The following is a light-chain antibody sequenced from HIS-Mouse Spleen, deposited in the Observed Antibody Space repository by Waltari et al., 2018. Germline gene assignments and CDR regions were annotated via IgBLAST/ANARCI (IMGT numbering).Light chain of an antibody. CDR1: SSNVGSYNL. V-gene: IGLV2-23*01. CDR2: EGS. CDR3: CSYAGSSTWV. Sequence: QSALTQPASVSGSPGQSITISCPGPSSNVGSYNLVPWYQQPPGKAPKLMIYEGSKRPSGVSNRFSGSKSGNTASLTISGLQAEDEADYYCCSYAGSSTWVFGGGTKLTVL. J-gene: IGLJ3*02.